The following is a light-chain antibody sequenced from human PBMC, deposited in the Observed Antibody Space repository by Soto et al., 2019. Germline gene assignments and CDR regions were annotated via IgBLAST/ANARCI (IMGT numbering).Light chain of an antibody. CDR3: HQYVASPRT. J-gene: IGKJ1*01. CDR1: QTISGVY. CDR2: GAF. Sequence: EIVLTQAPGTLSWSPGERATLSCRASQTISGVYLAWYQHRHGQAPRLLFYGAFNRATGMPARFSGSGSGTHFTLTISTLEPGDYAVYYCHQYVASPRTFGQGTKGEL. V-gene: IGKV3-20*01.